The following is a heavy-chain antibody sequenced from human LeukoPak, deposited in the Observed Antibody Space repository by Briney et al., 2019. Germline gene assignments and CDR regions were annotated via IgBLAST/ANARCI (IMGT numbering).Heavy chain of an antibody. CDR2: IHGDGRT. CDR1: GFTVTTNY. J-gene: IGHJ4*02. CDR3: ATTGGYWTGIFDR. Sequence: GGSLRLSCAASGFTVTTNYMTWVRQAPGKGLEWVSGIHGDGRTYYADSVKGRFTISRDSSKNTLYLQMNSLGAEDTAVYYCATTGGYWTGIFDRWGQGTLVTVSS. D-gene: IGHD2-8*02. V-gene: IGHV3-53*01.